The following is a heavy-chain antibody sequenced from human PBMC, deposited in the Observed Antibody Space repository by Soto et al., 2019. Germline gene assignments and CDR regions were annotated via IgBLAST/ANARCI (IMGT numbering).Heavy chain of an antibody. CDR1: GYSFTTYW. CDR2: IYPGDSDT. Sequence: PGESLKISCKASGYSFTTYWIGWVLQMPGKGLEWMGIIYPGDSDTRYSPSFQGQVTLSADKSISTAYLQWSSLKASDTAMYYCARHRRYCSGGSCYSLDYWGQGTLVTVS. D-gene: IGHD2-15*01. V-gene: IGHV5-51*01. J-gene: IGHJ4*02. CDR3: ARHRRYCSGGSCYSLDY.